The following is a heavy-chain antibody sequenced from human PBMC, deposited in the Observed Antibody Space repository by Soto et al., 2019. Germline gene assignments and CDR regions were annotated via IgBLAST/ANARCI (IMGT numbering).Heavy chain of an antibody. Sequence: PSETLSLTCTVSGGSVSSGSYYWSWIRQPPGKGLEWIGYIYYSGSTNYNPSLKSRVTISVDTSKNQFSLKLSSVTAADTAVYYCARGDCSSTSCYQLDYWGQGTLVTVSS. V-gene: IGHV4-61*01. D-gene: IGHD2-2*01. CDR3: ARGDCSSTSCYQLDY. CDR2: IYYSGST. CDR1: GGSVSSGSYY. J-gene: IGHJ4*02.